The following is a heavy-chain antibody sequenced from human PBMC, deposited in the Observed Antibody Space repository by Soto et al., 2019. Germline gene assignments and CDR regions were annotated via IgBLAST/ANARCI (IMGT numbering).Heavy chain of an antibody. V-gene: IGHV4-34*01. CDR2: INHVGGT. D-gene: IGHD3-3*01. J-gene: IGHJ5*02. CDR1: GGSFRGFY. Sequence: SETLSLTCAVSGGSFRGFYWTWIRQSPGKGLEWLGDINHVGGTHYNPSLKSRVTMSVDTSKNQFSLRLSSVTAADTAIYYCATRITVFGLLIPPFDPWGQGTQVTVSS. CDR3: ATRITVFGLLIPPFDP.